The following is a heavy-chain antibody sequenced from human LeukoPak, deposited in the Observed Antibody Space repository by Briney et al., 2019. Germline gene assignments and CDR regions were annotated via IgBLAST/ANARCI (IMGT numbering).Heavy chain of an antibody. CDR3: AREREKRSHGGFDP. D-gene: IGHD3-3*01. CDR1: GGSISSYY. Sequence: PSETLSLTCTVSGGSISSYYWSWIRQPPGKGLEWIGYMYYSGSTNYNPSLKSRVTISVDTSKNQFSLKLSSVTAADTAVYYCAREREKRSHGGFDPWGQGTLVTVSS. CDR2: MYYSGST. J-gene: IGHJ5*02. V-gene: IGHV4-59*01.